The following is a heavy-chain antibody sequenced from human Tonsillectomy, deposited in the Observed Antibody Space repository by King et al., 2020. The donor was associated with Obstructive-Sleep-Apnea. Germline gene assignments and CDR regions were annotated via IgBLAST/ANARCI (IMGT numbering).Heavy chain of an antibody. Sequence: HLHDAVPSLVTPSYPLSLTCPLSAYSIRSGYYWCVILPHAGPAVSCLVLLYHSVSAYSNPSLKSRVTRSLDTSKNQFSLKLTSVTAADTAVYYCVRVDYSGKSRLPYFDYWGQGTLVTVSS. CDR2: LYHSVSA. CDR1: AYSIRSGYY. J-gene: IGHJ4*02. D-gene: IGHD4-23*01. CDR3: VRVDYSGKSRLPYFDY. V-gene: IGHV4-38-2*02.